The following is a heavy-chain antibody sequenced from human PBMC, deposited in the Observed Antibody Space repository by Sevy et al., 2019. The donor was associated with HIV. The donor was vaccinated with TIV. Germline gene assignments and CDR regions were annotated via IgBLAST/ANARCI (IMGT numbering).Heavy chain of an antibody. CDR2: ISYDGSSK. V-gene: IGHV3-30*18. CDR1: GFIFSSYG. D-gene: IGHD1-26*01. J-gene: IGHJ4*02. Sequence: GGSLRLSCAASGFIFSSYGMHWVRQAPGKGLEWVTIISYDGSSKYYADSVKGRFTISRDNSENILSLQMNSLRTDDTAVYYCVKGGVKWELLDYCGQGTLVTVSS. CDR3: VKGGVKWELLDY.